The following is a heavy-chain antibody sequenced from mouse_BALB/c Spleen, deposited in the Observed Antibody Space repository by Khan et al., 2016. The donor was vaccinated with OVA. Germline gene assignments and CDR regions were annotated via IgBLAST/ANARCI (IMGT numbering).Heavy chain of an antibody. V-gene: IGHV1-4*01. D-gene: IGHD2-14*01. CDR1: GYTFTSYT. CDR3: VRDGAYHRTDGWFAY. J-gene: IGHJ3*01. Sequence: QVQLQQSGAELARPGASVKMSCKASGYTFTSYTIHWIKERPGQGLEWIGYINPSNGYTNYNQKFKDKATLTTDKSSTTAYLQLSSLTSDDSAVDYCVRDGAYHRTDGWFAYWGQGTLVTVSA. CDR2: INPSNGYT.